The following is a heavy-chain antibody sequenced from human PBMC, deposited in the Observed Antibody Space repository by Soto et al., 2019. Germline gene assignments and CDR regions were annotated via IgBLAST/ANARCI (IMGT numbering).Heavy chain of an antibody. J-gene: IGHJ4*02. CDR1: GGSISSYY. D-gene: IGHD2-15*01. Sequence: PSETLSLTCTVSGGSISSYYWSWIRQPPGKGLEWIGYIYYSGRTNYNPSLKSRVTISVDTAKNQFSLKLSSVTAADTAVYYCARDLDAYCGGGSCYGYWGQGTLVTVSS. CDR2: IYYSGRT. CDR3: ARDLDAYCGGGSCYGY. V-gene: IGHV4-59*01.